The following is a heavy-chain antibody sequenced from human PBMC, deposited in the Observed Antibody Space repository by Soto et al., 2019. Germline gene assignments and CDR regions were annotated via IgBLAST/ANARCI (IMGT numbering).Heavy chain of an antibody. CDR3: ARRYSSSSRGYFDY. CDR2: INHSGST. CDR1: GGSFSGYY. V-gene: IGHV4-34*01. Sequence: SETLSLTCAVYGGSFSGYYWSWIRQPPGKGLEWIGEINHSGSTNYNPSLKSRVTISVDTSKNQFSLKLSSVTAADTAVYYCARRYSSSSRGYFDYWGQGTLVTVSS. D-gene: IGHD6-6*01. J-gene: IGHJ4*02.